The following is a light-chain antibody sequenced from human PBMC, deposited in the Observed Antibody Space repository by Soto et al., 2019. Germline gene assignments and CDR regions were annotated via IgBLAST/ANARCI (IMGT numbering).Light chain of an antibody. CDR2: GVT. CDR1: SDNY. CDR3: SSYTNSRTLL. J-gene: IGLJ1*01. Sequence: QSVLTQPASVSGSPGQSITISCTGTSDNYVSWYQQHPGKFPKLMIYGVTNRPSGVSDRFSGSTSGNTASLTISGLQTEDEADYYCSSYTNSRTLLFGAGTKLTVL. V-gene: IGLV2-14*01.